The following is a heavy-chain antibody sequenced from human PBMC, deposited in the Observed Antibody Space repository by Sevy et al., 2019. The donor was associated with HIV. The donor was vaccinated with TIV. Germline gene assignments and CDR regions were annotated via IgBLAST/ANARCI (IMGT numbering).Heavy chain of an antibody. Sequence: ASVKVSCKASGGTFSSYAISWVRQAPGQGLEWMGRIIPIFGTANYAQKFQGRVTITADESTSTAYIELSSLRSEDTAVYYCARGSRDYDILTGYYYYYYMDVWGKGTTVTVSS. CDR1: GGTFSSYA. V-gene: IGHV1-69*13. D-gene: IGHD3-9*01. J-gene: IGHJ6*03. CDR3: ARGSRDYDILTGYYYYYYMDV. CDR2: IIPIFGTA.